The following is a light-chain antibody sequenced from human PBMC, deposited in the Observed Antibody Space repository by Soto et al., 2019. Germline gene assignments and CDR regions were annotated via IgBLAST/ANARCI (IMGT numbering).Light chain of an antibody. V-gene: IGKV3-20*01. CDR1: QSVSSSF. Sequence: ELVLTQSPGTLSLSPGERATLSCRASQSVSSSFLAWYQQKPGQAPRLLIYGASSRATGIPDRFSGSGCGADFTLTISRMEPEDFAVYYCQQYGSSPPWTFGQGTKVDIK. J-gene: IGKJ1*01. CDR3: QQYGSSPPWT. CDR2: GAS.